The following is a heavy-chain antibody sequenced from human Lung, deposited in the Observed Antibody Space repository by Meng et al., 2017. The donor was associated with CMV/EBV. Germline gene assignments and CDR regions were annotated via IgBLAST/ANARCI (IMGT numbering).Heavy chain of an antibody. D-gene: IGHD3-22*01. Sequence: ASXXVSXKASGYTFTSYGISWVRQAPGQGLEWMGWISAYNGNTNYAQNLQGRVTMTTDTSTSTAYMELRSLRSDDTAVYYCARDIPDYYDTSGYYDSPDYXGQGXLVTVSS. J-gene: IGHJ4*02. V-gene: IGHV1-18*01. CDR2: ISAYNGNT. CDR1: GYTFTSYG. CDR3: ARDIPDYYDTSGYYDSPDY.